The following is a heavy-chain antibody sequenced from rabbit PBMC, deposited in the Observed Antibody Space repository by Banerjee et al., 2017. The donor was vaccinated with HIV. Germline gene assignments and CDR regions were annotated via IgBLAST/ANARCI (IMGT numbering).Heavy chain of an antibody. J-gene: IGHJ3*01. CDR2: IYAGDNA. Sequence: QEEVVESGGDLVQPEGSLTLTCKASGFDFSSYAMCWVRQAPGKGLESIACIYAGDNAYYARWAKGRFTISKTSSTTVTLQMTSLTAADTATYFCARGGYYAGDGYNFWGQGTLVTVS. V-gene: IGHV1S45*01. D-gene: IGHD4-2*01. CDR3: ARGGYYAGDGYNF. CDR1: GFDFSSYA.